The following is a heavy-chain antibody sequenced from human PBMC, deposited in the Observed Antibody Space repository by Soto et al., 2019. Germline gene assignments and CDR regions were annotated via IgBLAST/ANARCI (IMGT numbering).Heavy chain of an antibody. CDR2: IDPSDSYT. V-gene: IGHV5-10-1*01. CDR1: GYSFTSYW. Sequence: PGESLKISCKGSGYSFTSYWISWVRQMPGKGLEWMGRIDPSDSYTNYSPSFQGHVTISADKSISTAYLQWSSLKASDTAMYYCAVSTDYYYGMDVWGQGTTVTVSS. CDR3: AVSTDYYYGMDV. J-gene: IGHJ6*02.